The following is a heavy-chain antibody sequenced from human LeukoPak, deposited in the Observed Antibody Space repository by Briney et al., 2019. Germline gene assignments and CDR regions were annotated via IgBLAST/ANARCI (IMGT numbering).Heavy chain of an antibody. J-gene: IGHJ4*02. D-gene: IGHD2-2*01. Sequence: ASVKVSCKASGYTFTCYDMHWVRQAPGQGLEWMGWINPNSGGTNYAQKFQGRGTMTRDTSISTAYMELSRMRSDDTAVYYCARLGYCSSTSCFDYWGQGTLVTVSS. V-gene: IGHV1-2*02. CDR1: GYTFTCYD. CDR2: INPNSGGT. CDR3: ARLGYCSSTSCFDY.